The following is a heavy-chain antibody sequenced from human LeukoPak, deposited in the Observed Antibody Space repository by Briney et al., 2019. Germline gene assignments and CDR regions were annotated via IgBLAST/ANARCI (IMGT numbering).Heavy chain of an antibody. CDR3: ARHDSSGYPYYFDY. Sequence: SETLSLTCTVSGGSISSSSYYWGWIRQPPGKGLEWIGSIYYSGSTYYNPSLKSRVTITVDTSKNQFSLKLSSVTAADTAVYYCARHDSSGYPYYFDYWGQGTLVTVSS. J-gene: IGHJ4*02. CDR2: IYYSGST. D-gene: IGHD3-22*01. CDR1: GGSISSSSYY. V-gene: IGHV4-39*01.